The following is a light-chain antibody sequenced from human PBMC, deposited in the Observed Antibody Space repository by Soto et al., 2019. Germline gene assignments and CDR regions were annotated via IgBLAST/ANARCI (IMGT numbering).Light chain of an antibody. CDR3: QQYNNWPLT. J-gene: IGKJ1*01. V-gene: IGKV3-15*01. Sequence: EIVMTQSPATLSVSPGERATLSCRASKSLSSNLAWYQQKPGKAPRLLTYGASTRATGIPARFSGSGSGTEFTLTISSLQSEDFAVYYCQQYNNWPLTFGQGTKVDIK. CDR2: GAS. CDR1: KSLSSN.